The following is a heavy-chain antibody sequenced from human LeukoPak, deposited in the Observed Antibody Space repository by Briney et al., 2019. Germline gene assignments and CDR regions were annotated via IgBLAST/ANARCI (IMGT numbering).Heavy chain of an antibody. D-gene: IGHD6-19*01. CDR3: AKASRQGAVASPLDY. V-gene: IGHV3-23*01. CDR1: GFTFNPYA. CDR2: IGGVGDRT. Sequence: RGSLRLSCAASGFTFNPYAMSWVRQAPGKGLEWVASIGGVGDRTYYADSVKGRFTISRDNSKDTLFLQMNSLKAEDTAVYYCAKASRQGAVASPLDYWGQGTLVTVSS. J-gene: IGHJ4*02.